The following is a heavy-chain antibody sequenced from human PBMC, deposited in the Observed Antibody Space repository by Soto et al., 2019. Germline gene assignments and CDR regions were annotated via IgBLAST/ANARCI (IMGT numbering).Heavy chain of an antibody. CDR3: ARGVAARGDLYYYCMDV. V-gene: IGHV1-8*01. Sequence: ASVKVSCKASGYAFTSYDINWVRQATGQGLEWMGWMNPNSGNTGYAQKSQGRVTMTRNTSISTAYMELSSLRSEDTAVYYCARGVAARGDLYYYCMDVWGKGTTVTVSS. D-gene: IGHD6-6*01. CDR1: GYAFTSYD. J-gene: IGHJ6*03. CDR2: MNPNSGNT.